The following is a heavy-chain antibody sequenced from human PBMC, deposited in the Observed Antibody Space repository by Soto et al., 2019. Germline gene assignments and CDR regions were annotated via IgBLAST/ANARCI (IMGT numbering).Heavy chain of an antibody. D-gene: IGHD5-18*01. CDR1: NGSLSSNY. Sequence: TSETLSLTCTVSNGSLSSNYWSWIRQSPGKGLEWIGNIYYSGSTNYNPSLKSRVTMTTDTSTSTAYMELRSLRSDDTAVYYCAREGYMNPRSLNYWGQGTLVTVSS. J-gene: IGHJ4*02. V-gene: IGHV4-59*01. CDR3: AREGYMNPRSLNY. CDR2: IYYSGST.